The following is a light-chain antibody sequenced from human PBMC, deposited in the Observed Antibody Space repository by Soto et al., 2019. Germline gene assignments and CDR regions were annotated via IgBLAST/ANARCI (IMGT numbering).Light chain of an antibody. CDR2: KDS. CDR1: TLPNQY. Sequence: SSELTQSPSVSVSPGQTARITCSGDTLPNQYAYWYQQKPGQAPVLMIYKDSERPSGIPERFSGSSSGTTVALTISGVRAEDEADYYCQSADSTGTVVFGGGTKLTVL. CDR3: QSADSTGTVV. V-gene: IGLV3-25*03. J-gene: IGLJ2*01.